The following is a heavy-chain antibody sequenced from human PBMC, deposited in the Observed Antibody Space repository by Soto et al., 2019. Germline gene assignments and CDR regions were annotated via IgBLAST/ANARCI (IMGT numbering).Heavy chain of an antibody. CDR1: GFTFSGSA. D-gene: IGHD6-13*01. CDR3: TRDASRDSSARGWFDP. J-gene: IGHJ5*02. CDR2: ISSNSAYI. V-gene: IGHV3-21*01. Sequence: PGGSLRLSCAASGFTFSGSAMHWVRQASGKGLEWVSTISSNSAYIYYTDALRGRFTISRDNAKNSLHLQMNSLRAEDTAVYYCTRDASRDSSARGWFDPWGPGTLVTVSS.